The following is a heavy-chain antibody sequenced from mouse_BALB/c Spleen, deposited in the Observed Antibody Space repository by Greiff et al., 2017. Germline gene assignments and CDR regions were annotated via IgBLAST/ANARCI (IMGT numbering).Heavy chain of an antibody. D-gene: IGHD2-2*01. J-gene: IGHJ3*01. V-gene: IGHV1-15*01. CDR2: IDPETGGT. CDR3: TRGGYDGAY. CDR1: GYTFTDYE. Sequence: QVQLQQSGAELVRPGASVTLSCKASGYTFTDYEMHWVKQTPVHGLEWIGAIDPETGGTAYNQKFKGKATLTADKSSSTAYMELRSLTSEDSAVYYCTRGGYDGAYWGQGTLVTVSA.